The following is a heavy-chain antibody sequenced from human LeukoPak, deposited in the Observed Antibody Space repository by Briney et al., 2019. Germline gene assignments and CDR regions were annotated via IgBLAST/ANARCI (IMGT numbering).Heavy chain of an antibody. CDR1: GGSISSSSYY. J-gene: IGHJ4*02. CDR2: IYYSGST. Sequence: SENLSLTCTVSGGSISSSSYYWGCIRQPPGKGLEWIGSIYYSGSTYYNPSLKSRVTISVDTSKNQFSLKLSSVTAADTAVYYCARRDVRLLHFDYWGQGTLVTVSS. V-gene: IGHV4-39*01. CDR3: ARRDVRLLHFDY. D-gene: IGHD5-12*01.